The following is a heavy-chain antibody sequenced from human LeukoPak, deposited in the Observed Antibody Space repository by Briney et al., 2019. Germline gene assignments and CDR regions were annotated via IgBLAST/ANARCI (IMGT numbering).Heavy chain of an antibody. D-gene: IGHD3-3*01. V-gene: IGHV4-30-2*01. CDR2: IYHSGST. Sequence: PSETLSLTCTVSGGSISSGGYYWGWIRQPPGKGLEWIGYIYHSGSTYYNPSLKSRVTISVDRSKNQFSLKLSSVTAADTAVYYCARGLDFWSGPISFDIWGQGTMVTVSS. CDR3: ARGLDFWSGPISFDI. J-gene: IGHJ3*02. CDR1: GGSISSGGYY.